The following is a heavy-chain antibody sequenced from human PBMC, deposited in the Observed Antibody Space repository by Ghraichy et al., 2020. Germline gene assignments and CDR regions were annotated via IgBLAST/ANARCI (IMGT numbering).Heavy chain of an antibody. D-gene: IGHD1-7*01. V-gene: IGHV4-59*01. Sequence: SETLSLTCRVSSGSISNYYWSWIRQPPGKGLEWIGYIYNSGSTDYNPSLKSRVTISLDTSKNQFSLKLSSVTAADTAVYYCVLSNWDYSWFDPWGQGTLVTVSS. CDR2: IYNSGST. CDR1: SGSISNYY. CDR3: VLSNWDYSWFDP. J-gene: IGHJ5*02.